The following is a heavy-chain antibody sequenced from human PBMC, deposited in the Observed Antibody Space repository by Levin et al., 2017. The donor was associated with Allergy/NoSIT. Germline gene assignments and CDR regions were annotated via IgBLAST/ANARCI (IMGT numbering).Heavy chain of an antibody. CDR2: IYYTGQT. V-gene: IGHV4-30-4*08. CDR1: VGSIRSADYY. CDR3: AREIRGRKDQSVNF. J-gene: IGHJ4*02. D-gene: IGHD1-26*01. Sequence: LRLSCAVSVGSIRSADYYWSWIRQTPGNGLEWIGYIYYTGQTYYNPSLKSRLTISLDTSKNPFSLNLTSLTAADTAVYYCAREIRGRKDQSVNFWGQGTLVTVSS.